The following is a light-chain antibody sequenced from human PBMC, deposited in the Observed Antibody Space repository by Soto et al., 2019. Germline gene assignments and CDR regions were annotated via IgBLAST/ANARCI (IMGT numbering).Light chain of an antibody. CDR1: QSIGNY. J-gene: IGKJ3*01. Sequence: EVVLTQSPATLSLSPGEGATLSCRASQSIGNYLAWYQQKPGQAPRLLIYATSNRATGLPARFSGSGSGTDFTLTISSLAPEDFAVYYCQRRSSWPFTFGPGTKVDIK. CDR2: ATS. CDR3: QRRSSWPFT. V-gene: IGKV3-11*01.